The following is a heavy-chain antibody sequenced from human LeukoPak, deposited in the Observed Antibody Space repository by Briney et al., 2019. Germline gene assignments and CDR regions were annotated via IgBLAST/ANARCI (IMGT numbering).Heavy chain of an antibody. CDR3: ARQLISPNYYDSSGYSV. D-gene: IGHD3-22*01. Sequence: PSETLSLTCTVSGGSISSYYWSWIRQPPGKGLEWIGSIYYSGSTYYNPSLESRVTISVDTSKNQFSLKLSSVTAADTAVYYCARQLISPNYYDSSGYSVWGQGTLATVSS. J-gene: IGHJ4*02. V-gene: IGHV4-39*01. CDR1: GGSISSYY. CDR2: IYYSGST.